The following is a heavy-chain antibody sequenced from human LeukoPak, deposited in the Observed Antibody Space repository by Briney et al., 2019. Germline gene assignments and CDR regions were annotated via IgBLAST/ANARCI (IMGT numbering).Heavy chain of an antibody. CDR1: GGSFSVYY. D-gene: IGHD4-17*01. J-gene: IGHJ4*02. CDR2: INHSGST. Sequence: SETLSLTCAVYGGSFSVYYWSWIRQPPGKGLEWIGEINHSGSTNYNPSLKSRVTISVDTSKNQFSLKLSSVTAADTAVYYCARAHYDYGDDYWGQGTLVTVSS. CDR3: ARAHYDYGDDY. V-gene: IGHV4-34*01.